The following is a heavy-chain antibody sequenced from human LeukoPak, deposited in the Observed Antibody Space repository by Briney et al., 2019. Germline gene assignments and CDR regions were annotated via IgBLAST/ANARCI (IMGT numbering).Heavy chain of an antibody. CDR1: GFTFSSYS. V-gene: IGHV3-48*01. Sequence: GGSLRLSCEASGFTFSSYSMNWVRQTPGKGLEWISYISTSTTTIYYANSVKGRFTISRDNAKNSLFLQMNSLRAEDTAVYYCARAYCGGDCYSYYYYSMDVWGKGTTVTVSS. D-gene: IGHD2-21*02. CDR3: ARAYCGGDCYSYYYYSMDV. CDR2: ISTSTTTI. J-gene: IGHJ6*03.